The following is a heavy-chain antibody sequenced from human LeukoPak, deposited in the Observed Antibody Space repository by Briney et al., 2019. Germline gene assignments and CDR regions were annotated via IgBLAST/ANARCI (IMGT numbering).Heavy chain of an antibody. D-gene: IGHD3-22*01. Sequence: SGTLSLTCAVSGGSISSSNWWSWVRQPPGKGLEWIGEIYHSGSTNYNPSLKSRVTISVDKSKNQFSLKLSSVTAADTAVYYCAREIVEYYYDSSDPFGLWGQGTLVTVSS. CDR3: AREIVEYYYDSSDPFGL. J-gene: IGHJ4*02. CDR1: GGSISSSNW. CDR2: IYHSGST. V-gene: IGHV4-4*02.